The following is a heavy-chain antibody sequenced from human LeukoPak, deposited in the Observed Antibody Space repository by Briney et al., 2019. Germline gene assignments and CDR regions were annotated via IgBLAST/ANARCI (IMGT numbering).Heavy chain of an antibody. Sequence: ASVKVFCKASGYTFTSYDINWVRQATGQGLEWMGWMNPNSGNTGYAQKFQGRVTMTRNTSISTAYMELSSLRSEDTAVYYCARAPLGYCSGGSCYDWGFDPWGQGTLVTVSS. CDR2: MNPNSGNT. V-gene: IGHV1-8*01. CDR1: GYTFTSYD. CDR3: ARAPLGYCSGGSCYDWGFDP. D-gene: IGHD2-15*01. J-gene: IGHJ5*02.